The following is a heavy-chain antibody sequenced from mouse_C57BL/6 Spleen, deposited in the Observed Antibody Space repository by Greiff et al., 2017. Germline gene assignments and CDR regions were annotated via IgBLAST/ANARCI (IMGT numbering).Heavy chain of an antibody. Sequence: EVKLVESEGGLVQPGSSMKLSCTASGFTFSDYYMAWVRQVPEKGLEWVANINYDGSSTYYLDSLKSRFIISRDNAKNILYLQMSSLKSEDTATXYCAREGFATVVTPYWYFDVWGTGTTVTVSS. J-gene: IGHJ1*03. CDR3: AREGFATVVTPYWYFDV. V-gene: IGHV5-16*01. D-gene: IGHD1-1*01. CDR1: GFTFSDYY. CDR2: INYDGSST.